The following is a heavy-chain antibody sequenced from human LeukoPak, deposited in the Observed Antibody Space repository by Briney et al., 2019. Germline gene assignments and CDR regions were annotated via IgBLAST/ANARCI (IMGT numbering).Heavy chain of an antibody. CDR1: GGSISSAGYS. Sequence: PSETLSLTCAVPGGSISSAGYSWGWIRQPPGKGLECIGYIFHSGTTYYNPSLKSRVTISIDTSKNQFSLKVSSVTAADTAVYYCARRSPCTGGSCYWFDPWRQGTLVTVSS. J-gene: IGHJ5*02. V-gene: IGHV4-30-2*01. CDR2: IFHSGTT. CDR3: ARRSPCTGGSCYWFDP. D-gene: IGHD2-15*01.